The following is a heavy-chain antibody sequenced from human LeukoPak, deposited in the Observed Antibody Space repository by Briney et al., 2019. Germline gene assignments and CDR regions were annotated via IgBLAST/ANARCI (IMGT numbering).Heavy chain of an antibody. Sequence: PGESLRLSCEASGFTFTKFWMSWVRQAPGKGLEWVSAISGSGGSTYYADSVKGRFTISRDNAKNSLYLQMNSLRAEDTAVYFCARDLSRYSSTWSNPYFDYWGQGTLVTVSS. CDR1: GFTFTKFW. V-gene: IGHV3-23*01. CDR2: ISGSGGST. D-gene: IGHD6-13*01. CDR3: ARDLSRYSSTWSNPYFDY. J-gene: IGHJ4*02.